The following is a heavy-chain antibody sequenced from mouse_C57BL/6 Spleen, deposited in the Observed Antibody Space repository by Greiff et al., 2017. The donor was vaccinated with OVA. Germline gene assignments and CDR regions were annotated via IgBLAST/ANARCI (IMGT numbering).Heavy chain of an antibody. V-gene: IGHV1-64*01. CDR2: IHPNSGST. J-gene: IGHJ2*01. D-gene: IGHD1-1*01. Sequence: QVQLQQPGAELVKPGASVKLSCKASGYTFTSYWMHWVKQRPGQGLEWIGMIHPNSGSTNYNEKFKSKATLTVDQSSSTAYMQLSSLTSEDSAVYYCARGNYYGSSYYFDYWGQGTTLTVSS. CDR3: ARGNYYGSSYYFDY. CDR1: GYTFTSYW.